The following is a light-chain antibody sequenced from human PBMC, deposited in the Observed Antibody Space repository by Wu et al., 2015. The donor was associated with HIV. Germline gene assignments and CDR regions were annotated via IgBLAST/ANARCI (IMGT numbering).Light chain of an antibody. V-gene: IGKV1-NL1*01. J-gene: IGKJ5*01. CDR2: AAS. CDR1: QGIGNS. Sequence: DIQLTQSPSSLSASVGDRVIITCRASQGIGNSLAWYQQKPGKAPKLLLYAASTLESEVPSRFSGSGSGTEYTLTISSLQPEDFATYYCQQYFITAPITFGQGTRLEIK. CDR3: QQYFITAPIT.